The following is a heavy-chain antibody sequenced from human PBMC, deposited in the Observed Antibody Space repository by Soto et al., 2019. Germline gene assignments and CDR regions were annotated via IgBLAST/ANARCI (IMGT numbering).Heavy chain of an antibody. CDR2: IGGTDGDSAGVP. D-gene: IGHD7-27*01. CDR1: GFILNNYA. V-gene: IGHV3-23*01. J-gene: IGHJ3*01. CDR3: VKSGRNWGAFDF. Sequence: VPLLESGGDLVQPGGSLRLSCVASGFILNNYAMSWVRQAPGKGLEWVSTIGGTDGDSAGVPWYEDSVKGRFAISRDSSANTLFLHMDNLRAEASALYYCVKSGRNWGAFDFWGQGKTVVVSS.